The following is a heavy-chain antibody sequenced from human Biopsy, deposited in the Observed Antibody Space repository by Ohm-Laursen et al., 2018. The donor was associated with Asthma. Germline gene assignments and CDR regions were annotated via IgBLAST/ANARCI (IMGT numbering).Heavy chain of an antibody. Sequence: TLSLTCTVSGASIKTDDHYWSWLRQPPGKGLEWFGSIHYSGSTSYNPSLKGGVTISVDTSKNQFSLKLSSVTAADTAVYYCARASVAASSNWFDPWGQGTLVTVPS. CDR1: GASIKTDDHY. V-gene: IGHV4-30-4*01. CDR3: ARASVAASSNWFDP. J-gene: IGHJ5*02. CDR2: IHYSGST. D-gene: IGHD6-19*01.